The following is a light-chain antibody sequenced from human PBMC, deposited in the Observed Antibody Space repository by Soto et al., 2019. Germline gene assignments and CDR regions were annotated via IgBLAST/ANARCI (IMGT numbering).Light chain of an antibody. CDR3: AAWDDSLNGVV. Sequence: QSVLTQPPSASASLGASVKLTCTLSSGHSSYAIAWHQKQPEKGPRYLMDLNNDGSHTKGDGIPDRFSGSSSGAERYLIISSLQSEDEADYYCAAWDDSLNGVVFGGGTKLTVL. CDR2: LNNDGSH. V-gene: IGLV4-69*01. CDR1: SGHSSYA. J-gene: IGLJ2*01.